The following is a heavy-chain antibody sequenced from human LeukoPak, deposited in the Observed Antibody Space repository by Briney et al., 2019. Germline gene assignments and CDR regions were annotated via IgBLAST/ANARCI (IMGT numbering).Heavy chain of an antibody. CDR1: GGSFSGYY. J-gene: IGHJ4*02. CDR3: ARRAYSSNSYYFDY. Sequence: SETLSLTCAVYGGSFSGYYWNWIRQPPGKGLEWIGEINHSGSTNYNPSLKSRVTISVDTSKNQFSLKLSSVTAADTAVYYCARRAYSSNSYYFDYWGQGTLVTVSS. V-gene: IGHV4-34*01. D-gene: IGHD6-19*01. CDR2: INHSGST.